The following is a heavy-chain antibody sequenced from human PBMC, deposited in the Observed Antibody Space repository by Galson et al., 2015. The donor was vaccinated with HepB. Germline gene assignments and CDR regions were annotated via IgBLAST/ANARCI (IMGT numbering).Heavy chain of an antibody. CDR2: IYYSGST. D-gene: IGHD2-2*01. V-gene: IGHV4-59*08. Sequence: SETLSLTCTVSGGSISSYYWSWIRQPPGKGLEWIGYIYYSGSTNYNPSLKSRVTISVDTSKNQFSLKLSSVTAADTAVYYCARHVGYCSSTSCQNGPRDYYYYMDVWGKGTTVTVSS. J-gene: IGHJ6*03. CDR1: GGSISSYY. CDR3: ARHVGYCSSTSCQNGPRDYYYYMDV.